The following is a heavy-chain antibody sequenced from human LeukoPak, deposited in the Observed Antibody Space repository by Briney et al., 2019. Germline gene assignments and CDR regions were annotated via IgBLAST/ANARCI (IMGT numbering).Heavy chain of an antibody. D-gene: IGHD2-15*01. CDR3: ARDDGYCSGGSCPAFDY. Sequence: ASVRVSCKASGHTFTGYYMHWLRQAPGQGLEWMGWINPNSGGTNYAQKFQGRVTMTRDTSISTAYMELSRLRSDDTAVYYCARDDGYCSGGSCPAFDYWGQGTLVTVSS. J-gene: IGHJ4*02. CDR1: GHTFTGYY. CDR2: INPNSGGT. V-gene: IGHV1-2*02.